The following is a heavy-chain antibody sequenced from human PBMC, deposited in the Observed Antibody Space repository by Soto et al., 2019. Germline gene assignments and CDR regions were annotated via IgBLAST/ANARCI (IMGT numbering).Heavy chain of an antibody. Sequence: ASVKVSCKASGYSFTNNDVSWVRQATGQGLEWMGWMNPGSGDTGYAQKFQGRVTMTRDISTATAYMELSSLRSDDTATYYCARMAAFGSLNWFDPWGQGTLVTVSS. V-gene: IGHV1-8*01. CDR1: GYSFTNND. J-gene: IGHJ5*02. D-gene: IGHD3-16*01. CDR2: MNPGSGDT. CDR3: ARMAAFGSLNWFDP.